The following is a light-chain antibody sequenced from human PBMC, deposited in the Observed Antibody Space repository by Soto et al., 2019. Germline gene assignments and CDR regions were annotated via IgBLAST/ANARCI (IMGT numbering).Light chain of an antibody. CDR3: QQYNSYSVT. Sequence: IQMTQSPSTLSASVGDSVTITCRASQSISSWLAWYQQKPGKAPKLLIYKASSLESGVPSRFSGSGSGTEFTLTISSLQPDDFATYYCQQYNSYSVTFGQGTKV. CDR2: KAS. V-gene: IGKV1-5*03. J-gene: IGKJ1*01. CDR1: QSISSW.